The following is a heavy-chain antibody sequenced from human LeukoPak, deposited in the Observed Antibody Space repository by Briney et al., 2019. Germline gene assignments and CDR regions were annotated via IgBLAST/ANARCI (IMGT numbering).Heavy chain of an antibody. V-gene: IGHV3-15*01. J-gene: IGHJ4*02. CDR2: IKSKTDGGTT. CDR1: GFTFSNAW. CDR3: TTGTVAGTRDY. Sequence: GGSLRLSCAASGFTFSNAWMSWVRQAPGKGLEWVGRIKSKTDGGTTDYAAPVKGRFTISRDDSKNTLYLQMNSLKTEDTAAYYCTTGTVAGTRDYWGQGTLVTVSS. D-gene: IGHD6-19*01.